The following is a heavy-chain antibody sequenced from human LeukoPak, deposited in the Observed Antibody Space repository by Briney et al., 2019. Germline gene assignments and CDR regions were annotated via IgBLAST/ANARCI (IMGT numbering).Heavy chain of an antibody. CDR2: ISGSGGST. CDR1: GFTFSNYA. D-gene: IGHD6-19*01. J-gene: IGHJ5*02. Sequence: GGSLRLSCAASGFTFSNYAMNWVRQAPGKGLEWVSAISGSGGSTYYADSVKGRFTISRDNSKNTLYLQMDSLRAEDTAVYYCAKGGSSGWEASSWGQGTLVTVSS. CDR3: AKGGSSGWEASS. V-gene: IGHV3-23*01.